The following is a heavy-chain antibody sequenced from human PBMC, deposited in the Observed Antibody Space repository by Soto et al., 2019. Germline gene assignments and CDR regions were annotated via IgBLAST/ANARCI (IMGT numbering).Heavy chain of an antibody. CDR2: IYYSGST. V-gene: IGHV4-39*07. CDR1: GGSISSSSYY. D-gene: IGHD5-12*01. Sequence: SETLSLTCTVSGGSISSSSYYWGWIRQPPGKGLEWIGSIYYSGSTYYNPSLKSRVTISVDTSKNQFSLKLSSVTSEDTAVYFCARDPFGGHDLDMDVWGQGTAVTVSS. CDR3: ARDPFGGHDLDMDV. J-gene: IGHJ6*02.